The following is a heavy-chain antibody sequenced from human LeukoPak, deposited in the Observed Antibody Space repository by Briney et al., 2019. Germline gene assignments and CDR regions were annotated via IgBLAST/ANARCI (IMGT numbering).Heavy chain of an antibody. V-gene: IGHV3-23*01. J-gene: IGHJ2*01. CDR1: GFTFSSYG. CDR3: ARDSYDYVWGSYRYNWYFDF. D-gene: IGHD3-16*02. Sequence: PGGSLRLSCAASGFTFSSYGMSWVRQAPGKGLEWVSTISGSGSTYHADSVKGRFSISRDNSKNTLSLRMNSLRAEDTAVYYCARDSYDYVWGSYRYNWYFDFWGRGTLVTVSS. CDR2: ISGSGST.